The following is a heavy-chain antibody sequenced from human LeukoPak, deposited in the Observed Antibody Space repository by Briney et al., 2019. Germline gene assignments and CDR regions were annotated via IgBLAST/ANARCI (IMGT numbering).Heavy chain of an antibody. D-gene: IGHD6-6*01. CDR3: ARGLPPALYSSSGWFDP. V-gene: IGHV1-8*01. J-gene: IGHJ5*02. CDR1: GYTFTSYD. Sequence: ASVRVSCKASGYTFTSYDINWVRQATGQGLEWMGWMNPNSGNTGYAQKFQGRVTMTRNTSISTAYMELSSLRSEGTAVYYCARGLPPALYSSSGWFDPWGQGTLVTVSS. CDR2: MNPNSGNT.